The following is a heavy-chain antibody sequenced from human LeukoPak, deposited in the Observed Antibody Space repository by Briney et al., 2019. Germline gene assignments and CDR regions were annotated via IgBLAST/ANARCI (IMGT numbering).Heavy chain of an antibody. CDR1: GYTFTSYG. D-gene: IGHD3-3*01. CDR2: IIPILGIA. J-gene: IGHJ6*02. CDR3: AREACTIFGVVLDYYGMDV. V-gene: IGHV1-69*04. Sequence: EASVKVSCKASGYTFTSYGISWVRQAPGQGLEWMGRIIPILGIANYAQKFQGRVTITADKSTSTAYMELSSLRSEDTAVYYCAREACTIFGVVLDYYGMDVWGQGTTVTVSS.